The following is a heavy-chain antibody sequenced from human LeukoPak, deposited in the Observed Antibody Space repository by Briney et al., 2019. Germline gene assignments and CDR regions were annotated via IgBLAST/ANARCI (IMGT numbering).Heavy chain of an antibody. J-gene: IGHJ4*02. CDR2: IQKSGTT. D-gene: IGHD3-10*01. CDR3: ARHEYGLGSRN. V-gene: IGHV4-59*08. Sequence: SETPSLTCTVSGGSFSTNIWSWIRQPPGKGLEWIAYIQKSGTTSYNPSLKSRVTISLDTSRNQFYLKLSSVTAADTAVYYCARHEYGLGSRNWGQGTLVTVSS. CDR1: GGSFSTNI.